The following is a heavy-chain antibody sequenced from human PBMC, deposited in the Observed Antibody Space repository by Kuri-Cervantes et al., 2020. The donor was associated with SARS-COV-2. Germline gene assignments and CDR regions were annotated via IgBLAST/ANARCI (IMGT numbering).Heavy chain of an antibody. J-gene: IGHJ6*04. D-gene: IGHD2-2*01. CDR3: ARDSAIVVVPAAILLDV. CDR1: GGSFGGYY. V-gene: IGHV4-34*01. Sequence: ESLKISCAVYGGSFGGYYWSWIRQPPGKGLEWIGEINHSGSTNYNPSLKSRVTILVDTSKNQFSLKLSSVTAVDTAVYYCARDSAIVVVPAAILLDVWGKGTTVTVSS. CDR2: INHSGST.